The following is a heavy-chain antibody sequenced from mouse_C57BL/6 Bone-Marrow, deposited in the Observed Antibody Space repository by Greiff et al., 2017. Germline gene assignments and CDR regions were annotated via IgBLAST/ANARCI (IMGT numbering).Heavy chain of an antibody. CDR1: GYTFTSYW. CDR3: ASDYYGSSYWFAY. D-gene: IGHD1-1*01. Sequence: QVQLKQPGAELVKPGASVKLSCKASGYTFTSYWMHWVKQRPGRGLEWIGRIDPNSGGTKYNEKFKSKATLTVDKPSSTAYMQLSSLTSEDSAVYYCASDYYGSSYWFAYWGQGTLVTVSA. J-gene: IGHJ3*01. CDR2: IDPNSGGT. V-gene: IGHV1-72*01.